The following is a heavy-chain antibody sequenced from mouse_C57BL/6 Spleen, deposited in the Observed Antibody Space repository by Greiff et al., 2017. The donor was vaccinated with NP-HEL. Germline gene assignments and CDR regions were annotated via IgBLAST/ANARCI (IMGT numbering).Heavy chain of an antibody. CDR1: GYTFTDYY. V-gene: IGHV1-26*01. CDR2: INPNNGGT. CDR3: ASDYYGSEAGFAY. J-gene: IGHJ3*01. Sequence: VQLQQSGPELVKPGASVKISCKASGYTFTDYYMNWVKQSHGKSLAWIGDINPNNGGTSYNQKVKGKATLTVDKASSTAYMELRSLTSEDSAVYYCASDYYGSEAGFAYWGQGTLVTVSA. D-gene: IGHD1-1*01.